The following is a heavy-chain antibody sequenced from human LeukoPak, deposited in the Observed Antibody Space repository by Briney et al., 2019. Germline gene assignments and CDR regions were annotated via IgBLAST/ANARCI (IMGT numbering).Heavy chain of an antibody. V-gene: IGHV4-59*12. Sequence: PSETLSLTCTVSGGSISSYYWSWIRQPPGKGLEWIGYIYHSGSTYYNPSLKSRVTISVDRSKNQFSLKLSSVTAADTAVYYCARGRGIAAAGTGIDYWGQGTLVTVSS. D-gene: IGHD6-13*01. CDR1: GGSISSYY. CDR2: IYHSGST. J-gene: IGHJ4*02. CDR3: ARGRGIAAAGTGIDY.